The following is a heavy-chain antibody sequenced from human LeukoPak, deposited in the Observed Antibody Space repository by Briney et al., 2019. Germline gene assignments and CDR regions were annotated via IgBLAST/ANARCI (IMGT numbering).Heavy chain of an antibody. CDR1: GGSVSSYY. CDR3: ARDVRMGYYGMDV. J-gene: IGHJ6*02. D-gene: IGHD2-15*01. V-gene: IGHV4-59*02. Sequence: SETLSLTCTVSGGSVSSYYWSWIRQPPGKGLVWIGYIYYSGSTNYNPSLKSRVTISVDTSKNQFSLKLSSVTAADTAVYYCARDVRMGYYGMDVWGQGTTVTVSS. CDR2: IYYSGST.